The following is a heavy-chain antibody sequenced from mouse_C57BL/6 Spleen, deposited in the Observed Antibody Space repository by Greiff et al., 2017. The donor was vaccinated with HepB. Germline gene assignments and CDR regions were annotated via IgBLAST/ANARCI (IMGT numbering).Heavy chain of an antibody. Sequence: EVQLQQSGTVLARPGASVKMSCKTSGYTFTSYWMHWVKQRPGQGLEWIGAIYPGNSDTSYNQKFKGKAKLTAVTSASTAYMELSSLTNEDSAVYYCTRGLYYGSSYEDAMDYWGQGTSVTVSS. D-gene: IGHD1-1*01. CDR2: IYPGNSDT. CDR3: TRGLYYGSSYEDAMDY. J-gene: IGHJ4*01. V-gene: IGHV1-5*01. CDR1: GYTFTSYW.